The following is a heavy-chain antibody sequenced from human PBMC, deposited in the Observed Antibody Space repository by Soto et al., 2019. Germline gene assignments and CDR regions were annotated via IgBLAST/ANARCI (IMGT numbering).Heavy chain of an antibody. Sequence: SGPTLVNPTQTLTLTCTFSGFSLSTSGVGVGWIRQPPGKALEWLALIYWDDDKRYSPSLKSRLTITKDTSKNQVVLTMTNMDPVDTATYYCAHRREAAAGNHIPFDYWGQGTLVTVSS. CDR3: AHRREAAAGNHIPFDY. CDR1: GFSLSTSGVG. V-gene: IGHV2-5*02. J-gene: IGHJ4*02. D-gene: IGHD6-13*01. CDR2: IYWDDDK.